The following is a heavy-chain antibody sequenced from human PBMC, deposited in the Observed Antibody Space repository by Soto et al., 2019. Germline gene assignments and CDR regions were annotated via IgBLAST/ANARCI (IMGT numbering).Heavy chain of an antibody. CDR1: GGSVSSDNYY. Sequence: SETLSLTCTVSGGSVSSDNYYWSWIRQPPGKGLESIGYIYYSGSTNYKPSLRSRVTISLDTSKNQFSLNLSSVTAADTAVYYCARRTTSYWYFDLWGRGTLVTVSS. J-gene: IGHJ2*01. V-gene: IGHV4-61*01. D-gene: IGHD1-1*01. CDR3: ARRTTSYWYFDL. CDR2: IYYSGST.